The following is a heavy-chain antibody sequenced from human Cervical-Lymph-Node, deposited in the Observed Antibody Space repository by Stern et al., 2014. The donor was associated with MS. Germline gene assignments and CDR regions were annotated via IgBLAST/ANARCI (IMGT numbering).Heavy chain of an antibody. J-gene: IGHJ4*02. Sequence: EVQLLESGGGLVQPGGSLKLSCAASGILFSGASMHWVRQPSGKGLEWIGRIRSKTNAYTTTYTASVKGRFTISRDDSKMTTYLQMNSLKSEDTAVYYCVSDGSGWRNWGQGTLVTVSS. CDR3: VSDGSGWRN. CDR1: GILFSGAS. D-gene: IGHD3-10*01. V-gene: IGHV3-73*01. CDR2: IRSKTNAYTT.